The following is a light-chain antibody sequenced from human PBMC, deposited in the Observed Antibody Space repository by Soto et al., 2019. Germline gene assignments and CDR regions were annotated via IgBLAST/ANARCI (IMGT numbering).Light chain of an antibody. CDR3: MQDLQTLFT. Sequence: DIVMTQSPLSLPVTPGEPASISCRSSQSLLHSNGYNYLDWYLQKPGQSPQLLIYLGSNRASGVPDKFSGRGSGTDFTLKISRVEDEDVGVYYCMQDLQTLFTLGPGTKVDIK. V-gene: IGKV2-28*01. J-gene: IGKJ3*01. CDR2: LGS. CDR1: QSLLHSNGYNY.